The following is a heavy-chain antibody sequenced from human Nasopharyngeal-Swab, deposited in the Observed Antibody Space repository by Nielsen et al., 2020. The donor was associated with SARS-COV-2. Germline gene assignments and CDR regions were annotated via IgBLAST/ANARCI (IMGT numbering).Heavy chain of an antibody. V-gene: IGHV3-72*01. CDR2: SRNKANSYTT. Sequence: GESLKISCAASGFTFSNYAMSWVRQAPGKGLEWVGRSRNKANSYTTEYAASVKGRFAISRDESKNSLYLQMNSLKPEDTAVYYCARGLNSFDCWGQGTLVTVSS. CDR1: GFTFSNYA. CDR3: ARGLNSFDC. D-gene: IGHD3-16*01. J-gene: IGHJ4*02.